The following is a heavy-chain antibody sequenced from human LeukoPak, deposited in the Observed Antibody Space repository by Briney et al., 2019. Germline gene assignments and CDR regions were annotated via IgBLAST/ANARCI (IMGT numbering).Heavy chain of an antibody. CDR3: ARASVTSGCFYTN. V-gene: IGHV3-48*03. D-gene: IGHD3-22*01. CDR1: GFTFSSDE. Sequence: GGSLRLSCAASGFTFSSDEMNWVRQAPGKGLEWVSYISTSGTGVHYADSVKGRFTISKDNAKDSLYLQMNSLRAEDTAVYYCARASVTSGCFYTNWGQGALVTVSS. CDR2: ISTSGTGV. J-gene: IGHJ4*02.